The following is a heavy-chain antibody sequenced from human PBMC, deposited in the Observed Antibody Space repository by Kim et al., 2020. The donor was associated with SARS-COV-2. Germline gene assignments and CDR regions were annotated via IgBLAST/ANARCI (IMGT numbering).Heavy chain of an antibody. Sequence: SETLSLTCTVSGGSISSYYWSWIRQPPGKGLEWIGYIYYSGSTNYNPSLKSRVTISVDTSKNQFSLKLSSVTAADTAVYYCARRHPVGGRVDYGMDVWGQGTTVTVSS. CDR3: ARRHPVGGRVDYGMDV. D-gene: IGHD3-16*01. CDR1: GGSISSYY. CDR2: IYYSGST. V-gene: IGHV4-59*08. J-gene: IGHJ6*02.